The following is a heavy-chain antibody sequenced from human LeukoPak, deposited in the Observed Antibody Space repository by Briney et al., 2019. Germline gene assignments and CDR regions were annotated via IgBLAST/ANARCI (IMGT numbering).Heavy chain of an antibody. D-gene: IGHD2-2*01. CDR1: GFTFSRYG. J-gene: IGHJ3*02. V-gene: IGHV3-30*02. Sequence: GGSLRLSCAASGFTFSRYGMHWVRQAPGKGLEWVAFIRYDGSNKYYADSVKGRFTISRDNSKNTLYLQMNSLRAEDTAVYYCAKDEEVSIVPDAFDIWGQGTMVTVSS. CDR3: AKDEEVSIVPDAFDI. CDR2: IRYDGSNK.